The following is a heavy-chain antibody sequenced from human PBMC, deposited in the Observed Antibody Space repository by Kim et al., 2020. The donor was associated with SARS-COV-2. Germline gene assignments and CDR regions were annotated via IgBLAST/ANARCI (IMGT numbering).Heavy chain of an antibody. Sequence: GGSLRLSCAASGFTFSSYSMNWVRQAPGKGLEWVSYISSSSSTIYYADSVKGRFTISRDNAKNSLYLQMNSLRDEDTAVYYCARMPSSVTDLPGNWFDPWGQGTLVTVSS. V-gene: IGHV3-48*02. CDR3: ARMPSSVTDLPGNWFDP. CDR2: ISSSSSTI. CDR1: GFTFSSYS. J-gene: IGHJ5*02. D-gene: IGHD4-17*01.